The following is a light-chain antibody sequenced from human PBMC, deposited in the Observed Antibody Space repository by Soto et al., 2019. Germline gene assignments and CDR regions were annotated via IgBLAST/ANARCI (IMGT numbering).Light chain of an antibody. CDR2: AAS. V-gene: IGKV1-27*01. Sequence: DIPMTQSPSSLYASVGDRVTITCRATQDISNYLAWYQQKPGKVPNLLIYAASTLQSGVPSRFIGSGSGTDFTLTISSLQPEDVATYYCQKYNSAPPWTFGQGTKVEI. CDR3: QKYNSAPPWT. J-gene: IGKJ1*01. CDR1: QDISNY.